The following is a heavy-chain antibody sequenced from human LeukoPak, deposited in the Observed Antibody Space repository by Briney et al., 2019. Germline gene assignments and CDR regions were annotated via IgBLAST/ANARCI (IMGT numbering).Heavy chain of an antibody. CDR3: ANKYCSGGSCH. Sequence: RPGGSLRLSCAASGFTFSSYAMSWVRQAPGKGLEWVSAISGSGGSTYYADSVKGRFTISRDNSKNTLYLKMNSLRAEDTAVYYCANKYCSGGSCHWGQGTLVTVSS. V-gene: IGHV3-23*01. CDR1: GFTFSSYA. J-gene: IGHJ4*02. CDR2: ISGSGGST. D-gene: IGHD2-15*01.